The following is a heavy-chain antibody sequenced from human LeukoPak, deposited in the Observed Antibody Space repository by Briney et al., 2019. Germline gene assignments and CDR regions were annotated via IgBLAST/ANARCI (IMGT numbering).Heavy chain of an antibody. V-gene: IGHV3-7*01. CDR2: IKQDGSEK. CDR1: GFTFSSYW. CDR3: ARDRGSDWYPLSNWFDP. Sequence: GGSLRLSCAASGFTFSSYWMSWVRQAPGKGLEWVANIKQDGSEKYYVDSVKGRFTISRDNAKNSLYLQMNSLRAEDTAVYYCARDRGSDWYPLSNWFDPWGQGTLVTVSS. D-gene: IGHD6-19*01. J-gene: IGHJ5*02.